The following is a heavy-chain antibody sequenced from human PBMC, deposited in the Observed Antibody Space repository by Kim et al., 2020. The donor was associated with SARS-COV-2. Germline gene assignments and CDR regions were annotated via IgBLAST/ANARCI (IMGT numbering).Heavy chain of an antibody. CDR1: GFTFDDYA. CDR2: ISWNSGSI. D-gene: IGHD6-13*01. CDR3: AKDMSARSSWYAY. V-gene: IGHV3-9*01. J-gene: IGHJ4*02. Sequence: GGSLRLSCAASGFTFDDYAMHWVRQAPGKGLEWVSGISWNSGSIGYADSVKGRFTISRDNAKNSLYLQMNSLRAEDTALYYCAKDMSARSSWYAYWGQGT.